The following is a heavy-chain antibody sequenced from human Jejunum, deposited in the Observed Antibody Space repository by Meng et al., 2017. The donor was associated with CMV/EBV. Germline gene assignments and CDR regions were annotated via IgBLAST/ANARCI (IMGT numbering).Heavy chain of an antibody. CDR1: GYTFSDYY. D-gene: IGHD2-8*01. CDR2: INPNPGGT. CDR3: ARDFVRGQTY. Sequence: KVSCETSGYTFSDYYIHWVRQAPGQGLEWMGRINPNPGGTNLEQRFQGRVTMTRDASITTAYMELSRLRYDDTAVYYCARDFVRGQTYWGQGTLVTVSS. V-gene: IGHV1-2*06. J-gene: IGHJ4*02.